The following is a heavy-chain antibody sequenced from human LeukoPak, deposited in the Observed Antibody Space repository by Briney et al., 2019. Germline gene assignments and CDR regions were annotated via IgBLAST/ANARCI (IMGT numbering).Heavy chain of an antibody. CDR1: GYTFTSCY. V-gene: IGHV1-2*02. CDR3: ARVFCSSTSCPEGKNYMDV. Sequence: GASVKVSCKASGYTFTSCYMHWVRQAPGQGLEWMGWINPNSGGTNYAQKFQGRVTMTRDTSISTAYMELSRLRSDDTAVYYCARVFCSSTSCPEGKNYMDVWGKGTTVTVSS. D-gene: IGHD2-2*01. J-gene: IGHJ6*03. CDR2: INPNSGGT.